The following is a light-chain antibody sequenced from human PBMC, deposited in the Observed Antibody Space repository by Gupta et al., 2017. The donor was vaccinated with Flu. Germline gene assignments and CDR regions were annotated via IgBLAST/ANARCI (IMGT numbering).Light chain of an antibody. J-gene: IGKJ1*01. CDR2: KAF. Sequence: ERVTIPCGASQSVGSWLAWYQQKPGKAPKLLIYKAFSLERGVPSRFSGSGFGTEFTLTISSLQPDDFATYYCQQYNSYSGTFGQGTKVEI. CDR1: QSVGSW. CDR3: QQYNSYSGT. V-gene: IGKV1-5*03.